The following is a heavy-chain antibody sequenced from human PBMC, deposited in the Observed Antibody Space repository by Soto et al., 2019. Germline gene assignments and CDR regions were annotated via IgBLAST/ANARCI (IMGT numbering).Heavy chain of an antibody. V-gene: IGHV1-24*01. J-gene: IGHJ4*02. CDR1: GYTLTELS. Sequence: GSVKVSCKVSGYTLTELSMQWVRQAPGKGIEWMGGFDPEDGETIYAQKFQGRVTMTEDTSKNQFSLKMSSVTAADTAVYYCARPSYGGSSDYWGQGTLLTVSS. D-gene: IGHD2-15*01. CDR2: FDPEDGET. CDR3: ARPSYGGSSDY.